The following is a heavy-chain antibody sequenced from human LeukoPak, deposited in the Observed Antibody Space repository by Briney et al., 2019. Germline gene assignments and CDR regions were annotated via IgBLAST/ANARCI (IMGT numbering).Heavy chain of an antibody. Sequence: ASVKVSCKASGYTFTSYYMHWVRQAPGQGLELMGIIDPSGGSTSYGQKFQGRVTMTRDTSTSTVYMELSSLRSEDTAVYYCARRSASCSGGSCYPDAFDIWGQGTMVTVSS. CDR1: GYTFTSYY. V-gene: IGHV1-46*03. D-gene: IGHD2-15*01. CDR3: ARRSASCSGGSCYPDAFDI. CDR2: IDPSGGST. J-gene: IGHJ3*02.